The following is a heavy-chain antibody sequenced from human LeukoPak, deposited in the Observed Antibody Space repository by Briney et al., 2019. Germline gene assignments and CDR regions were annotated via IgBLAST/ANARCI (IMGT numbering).Heavy chain of an antibody. Sequence: PGGSLRLSCAASGFTFSSYSMNWVRQAPGKGLEWVSSISSSSYIYYADSVKGRFTISRDNAKNSLYLQMNSLRAEDTAVYYCARGDCDILTGYFYWGQGTLVTVSS. CDR1: GFTFSSYS. J-gene: IGHJ4*02. D-gene: IGHD3-9*01. V-gene: IGHV3-21*01. CDR2: ISSSSYI. CDR3: ARGDCDILTGYFY.